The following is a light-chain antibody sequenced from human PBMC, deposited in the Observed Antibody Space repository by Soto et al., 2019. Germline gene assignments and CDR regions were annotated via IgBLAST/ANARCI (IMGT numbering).Light chain of an antibody. CDR3: QQYGSSRT. J-gene: IGKJ1*01. CDR1: QSVSSSY. CDR2: GAS. Sequence: EIVLTQSPGTLSLSPGERATLSCRASQSVSSSYLAWYQQKPGQAPSLLIYGASRRATGIPDRFSGSGSGTDFTLTISRLEPEDFAVYYCQQYGSSRTFGQGTKVDI. V-gene: IGKV3-20*01.